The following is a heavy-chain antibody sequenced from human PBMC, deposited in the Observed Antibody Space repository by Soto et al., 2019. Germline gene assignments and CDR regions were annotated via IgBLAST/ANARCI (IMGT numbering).Heavy chain of an antibody. CDR3: ATRPRDLDY. CDR2: IYPGDSDT. V-gene: IGHV5-51*01. J-gene: IGHJ4*02. CDR1: GYSFTIYW. Sequence: ESRTNSCKGSGYSFTIYWIGWVRQMPGKGLEWMGIIYPGDSDTRYSPSFQGQVTISADKSISTAYLQWSSLKASDTAMYYCATRPRDLDYWGQGPLVTVSS.